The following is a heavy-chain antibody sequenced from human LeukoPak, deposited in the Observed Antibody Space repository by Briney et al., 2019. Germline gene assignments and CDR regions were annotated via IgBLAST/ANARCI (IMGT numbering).Heavy chain of an antibody. CDR1: GGSIRNYY. V-gene: IGHV4-59*05. Sequence: SETLSLTCTVSGGSIRNYYWNWIRQPPGKGLEWIGSTYYVGSTYYNPSLKSRVTVSVDTSKNQFSLKLSSVTAADTAVYYCAARSPYLWGHGADYWGQGTVVTVSS. CDR2: TYYVGST. D-gene: IGHD2-21*01. J-gene: IGHJ4*02. CDR3: AARSPYLWGHGADY.